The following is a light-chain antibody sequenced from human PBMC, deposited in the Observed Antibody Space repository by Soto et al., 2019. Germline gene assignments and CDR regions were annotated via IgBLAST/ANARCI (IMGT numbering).Light chain of an antibody. CDR3: SSYTSRNTYV. CDR2: EVS. Sequence: QSVLTQPPSVSGSPGQSVTISCTGTSSDVGTYNSVSWYQQPPGTVPKLMIYEVSNRSSGVPDRFSGSKSGNTASLTTSGLQAEDEADYYCSSYTSRNTYVFGTGTKVTVL. CDR1: SSDVGTYNS. J-gene: IGLJ1*01. V-gene: IGLV2-18*03.